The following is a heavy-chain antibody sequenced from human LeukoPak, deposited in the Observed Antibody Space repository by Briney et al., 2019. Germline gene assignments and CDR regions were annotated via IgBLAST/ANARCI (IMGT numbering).Heavy chain of an antibody. CDR2: IIPILGTA. V-gene: IGHV1-69*06. D-gene: IGHD3-16*01. CDR1: GGTFSSYA. Sequence: ASVKVSCKASGGTFSSYAISWVRQAPGQGLEWMGGIIPILGTANYAQKFQGRVTITADKSTSTAYMELSSLRSEDTAVYYCARLPEGDVWGSYPWGQGTLVTVSS. J-gene: IGHJ5*02. CDR3: ARLPEGDVWGSYP.